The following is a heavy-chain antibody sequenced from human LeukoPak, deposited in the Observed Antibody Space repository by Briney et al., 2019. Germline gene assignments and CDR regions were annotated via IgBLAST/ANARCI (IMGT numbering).Heavy chain of an antibody. V-gene: IGHV3-30-3*01. CDR1: GFTFSNYA. Sequence: GGSLRLSCAASGFTFSNYAMHWVRQAPGKGLEWVAIISYDGSKKYCADSVQGRCTLSRDNSQKTLYLQMNSLRPEDTAVYYCATSSWVYWGQGTLVTVSS. CDR2: ISYDGSKK. J-gene: IGHJ4*02. CDR3: ATSSWVY. D-gene: IGHD6-13*01.